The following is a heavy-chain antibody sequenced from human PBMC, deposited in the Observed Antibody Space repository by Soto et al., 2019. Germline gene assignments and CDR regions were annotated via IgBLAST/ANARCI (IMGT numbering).Heavy chain of an antibody. V-gene: IGHV3-53*01. CDR2: IYSGGRT. J-gene: IGHJ6*02. CDR1: GFTVSDNY. CDR3: ARGYQTGGNGLDV. Sequence: GGSLRLSCAASGFTVSDNYMNWVRQAPGKGLEWVSVIYSGGRTYYTDSVKGRFTISRDNSKNTLYLQMNSLRAEDTAVYYCARGYQTGGNGLDVWGQGTTVTVSS. D-gene: IGHD2-15*01.